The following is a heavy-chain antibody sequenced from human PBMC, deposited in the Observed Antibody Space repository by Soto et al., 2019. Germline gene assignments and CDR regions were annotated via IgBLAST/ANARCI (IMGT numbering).Heavy chain of an antibody. CDR2: IIPIFGAA. D-gene: IGHD1-26*01. J-gene: IGHJ5*02. Sequence: SVKVSCKASGGTFSSYAINWVRQAPGQGLEWMGGIIPIFGAANYAQRFQGRVTITADESTSTAYMELSSLRFEDTAVFYCAREGLEYTSPGYNWFDPWAQGTLVTVSS. CDR1: GGTFSSYA. CDR3: AREGLEYTSPGYNWFDP. V-gene: IGHV1-69*13.